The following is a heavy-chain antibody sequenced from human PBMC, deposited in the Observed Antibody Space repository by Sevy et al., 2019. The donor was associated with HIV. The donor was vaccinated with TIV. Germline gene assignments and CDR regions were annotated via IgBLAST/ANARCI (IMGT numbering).Heavy chain of an antibody. J-gene: IGHJ4*02. V-gene: IGHV3-43*01. CDR2: ISWDGGST. CDR3: AKDSYGSGSYFHFDY. Sequence: GRSLRLSCAASGFTFDDYTMHWVRQAPGKGLEWVSLISWDGGSTYYADSVKGRFTISRDNSKNSLYLQMNSLRTEDTALYYCAKDSYGSGSYFHFDYWGQGTLVTVSS. CDR1: GFTFDDYT. D-gene: IGHD3-10*01.